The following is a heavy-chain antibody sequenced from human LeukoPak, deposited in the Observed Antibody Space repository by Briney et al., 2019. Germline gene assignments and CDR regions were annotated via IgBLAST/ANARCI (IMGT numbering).Heavy chain of an antibody. V-gene: IGHV3-48*04. J-gene: IGHJ4*02. CDR3: ARDLKTYHYGSGSYRPFDY. CDR2: ISTSSKTI. D-gene: IGHD3-10*01. CDR1: GFTLNTYS. Sequence: PGGSLRLSCAASGFTLNTYSMNWVRQAPGKGLEWISYISTSSKTIHYADSVKGRFTISRDNAKNSLYLQMNSLRAEDTAVYYCARDLKTYHYGSGSYRPFDYWGQGTLVTVSS.